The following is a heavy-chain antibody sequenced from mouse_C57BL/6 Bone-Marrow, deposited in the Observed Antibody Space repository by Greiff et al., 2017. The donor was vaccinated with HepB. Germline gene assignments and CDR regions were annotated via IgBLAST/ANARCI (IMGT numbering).Heavy chain of an antibody. CDR3: AREGGYFDV. V-gene: IGHV5-12*01. CDR2: ISNGGGST. Sequence: LVESGGGLVQPGGSLKLSCAASGFTFSDYYMYWVRQTPEKRLEWVAYISNGGGSTYYPDTVKGRFTISRDNAKNTLYLQMSRLKSEDTAMYYCAREGGYFDVWGTGTTVTVSS. CDR1: GFTFSDYY. J-gene: IGHJ1*03.